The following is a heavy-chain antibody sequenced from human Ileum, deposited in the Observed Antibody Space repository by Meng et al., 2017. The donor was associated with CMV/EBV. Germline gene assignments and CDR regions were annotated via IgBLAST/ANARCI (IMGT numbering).Heavy chain of an antibody. CDR1: VGSLSSSSYY. CDR2: IYYTGST. V-gene: IGHV4-39*02. D-gene: IGHD6-13*01. CDR3: TRETGGSSLAY. Sequence: QGQPQESGPKPVEPSEPLSLPCTVSVGSLSSSSYYWAWVRQPPGKGLEWIGSIYYTGSTFYSPSLKSRVTISIDTSKNDFSLRLNSVTAADTAMYYCTRETGGSSLAYWGQGTLVTVSS. J-gene: IGHJ4*02.